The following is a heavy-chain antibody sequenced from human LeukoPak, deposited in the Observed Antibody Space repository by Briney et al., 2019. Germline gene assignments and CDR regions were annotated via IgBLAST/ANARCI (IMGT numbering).Heavy chain of an antibody. CDR2: IIPIFGTA. CDR1: GGTFSSYA. J-gene: IGHJ6*04. Sequence: ASVEVPCKASGGTFSSYAISWVRQAPGQGLEWMGGIIPIFGTANYAQKFQGRVTITADESTSTAYMELSSLRSEDTAVYYCARREVKAAPDDYYYYGMDVWGKGTTVTVSS. V-gene: IGHV1-69*13. D-gene: IGHD6-13*01. CDR3: ARREVKAAPDDYYYYGMDV.